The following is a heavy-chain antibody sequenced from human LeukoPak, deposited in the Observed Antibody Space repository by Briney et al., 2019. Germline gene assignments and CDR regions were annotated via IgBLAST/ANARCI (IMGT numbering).Heavy chain of an antibody. CDR2: IYYTGST. Sequence: SETLSLTCTVSGDSISNSNYYWAWIRQSPEKGLEWIGSIYYTGSTYDNPFLKSRVTISIDTSKNQFSLKLTSVTAADSALYYCAGHTRVTTVVRVYGMDVWGQGTTVTVSS. V-gene: IGHV4-39*01. CDR1: GDSISNSNYY. CDR3: AGHTRVTTVVRVYGMDV. J-gene: IGHJ6*02. D-gene: IGHD2-15*01.